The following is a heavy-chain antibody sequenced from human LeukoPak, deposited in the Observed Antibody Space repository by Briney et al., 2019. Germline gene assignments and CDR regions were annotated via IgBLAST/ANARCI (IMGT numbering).Heavy chain of an antibody. D-gene: IGHD3-9*01. J-gene: IGHJ5*02. V-gene: IGHV4-59*01. CDR2: IYYSGST. CDR1: GGSISSYY. Sequence: SETLSLTCTVSGGSISSYYWSWIRQPPGKGLEWIGYIYYSGSTNYNPSLKSRVTISVDTSKNQFSLKLSPVTAADTAVYYCAREFSDYDILTGYYRNNWFDPWGQGTLVTVSS. CDR3: AREFSDYDILTGYYRNNWFDP.